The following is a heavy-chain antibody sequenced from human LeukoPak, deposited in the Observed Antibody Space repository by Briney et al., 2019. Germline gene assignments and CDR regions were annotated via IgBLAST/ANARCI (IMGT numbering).Heavy chain of an antibody. V-gene: IGHV3-64*01. CDR2: ISDNGVGT. D-gene: IGHD3-22*01. Sequence: SGGSLRLSCEVSGITFSTSVMHWVRQGPGKGLEYVSGISDNGVGTYYASSVKGRFTISRDNSKNTLYLQMDSLKDEDMAMYYCAREGHSSGHCGAFDIWGPGTMVTVSS. CDR3: AREGHSSGHCGAFDI. J-gene: IGHJ3*02. CDR1: GITFSTSV.